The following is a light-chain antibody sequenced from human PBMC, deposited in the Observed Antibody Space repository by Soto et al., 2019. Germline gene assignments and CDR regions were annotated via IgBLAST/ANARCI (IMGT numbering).Light chain of an antibody. CDR2: DAS. CDR1: QYISGW. J-gene: IGKJ3*01. Sequence: DIQMTQSPSTLSSSVGDRVTITCRASQYISGWLAWYQQKPGKAPILLIYDASSLQSGVPSRFSGSGSGTEFTLTINSLQTEDFATYYCQQYHSSRLTFGPGTKVEIK. V-gene: IGKV1-5*01. CDR3: QQYHSSRLT.